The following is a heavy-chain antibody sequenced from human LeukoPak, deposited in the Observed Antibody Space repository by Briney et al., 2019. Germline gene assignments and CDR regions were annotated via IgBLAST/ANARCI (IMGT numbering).Heavy chain of an antibody. CDR1: GGTFSSYT. CDR2: IIPILGIA. Sequence: ASVKVSCNASGGTFSSYTISWVRQAPGQGLEWMGRIIPILGIANYAQKFQGRVTITADKSTSTAYMELSSLRSEDTAVYYCARIGVIGDYEEVDYWGQGTLVTVSS. CDR3: ARIGVIGDYEEVDY. J-gene: IGHJ4*02. D-gene: IGHD4-17*01. V-gene: IGHV1-69*02.